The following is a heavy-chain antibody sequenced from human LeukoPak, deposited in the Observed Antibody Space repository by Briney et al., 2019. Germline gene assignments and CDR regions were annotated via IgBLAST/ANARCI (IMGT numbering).Heavy chain of an antibody. D-gene: IGHD3-3*01. CDR1: GYTLAELS. V-gene: IGHV1-24*01. Sequence: ASVKVSCKVSGYTLAELSMHWVRQAPGKGLEWMGGFDPEDGETIYAQKFQGRVTMTEDTSTDTAYMELSSLRSEDTAVYYCARTTYYDFWSGYYLVGMNYYYYGMDVWGQGTTVTVSS. J-gene: IGHJ6*02. CDR3: ARTTYYDFWSGYYLVGMNYYYYGMDV. CDR2: FDPEDGET.